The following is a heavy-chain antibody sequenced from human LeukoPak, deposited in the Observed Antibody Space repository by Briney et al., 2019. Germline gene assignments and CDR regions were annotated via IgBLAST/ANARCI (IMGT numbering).Heavy chain of an antibody. V-gene: IGHV3-21*01. D-gene: IGHD6-13*01. CDR1: GFTFSIYS. Sequence: GGSLRLSCAASGFTFSIYSMNWVRQAPAKGLEWVSSISSSSSYIYYADSVKGRFTISRDNAKNSLYLQMNSLRAEDTAVYYCARNIAAAGTGYYFGYWGQGTLVTVSS. CDR3: ARNIAAAGTGYYFGY. CDR2: ISSSSSYI. J-gene: IGHJ4*02.